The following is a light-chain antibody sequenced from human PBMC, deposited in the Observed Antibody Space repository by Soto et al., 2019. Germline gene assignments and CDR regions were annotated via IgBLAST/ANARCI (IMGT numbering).Light chain of an antibody. CDR1: SSNIGSKT. CDR3: AAWDDSLNGVV. CDR2: SNN. V-gene: IGLV1-44*01. J-gene: IGLJ2*01. Sequence: QSVLTQPPSASGTPGQRVTISCSGRSSNIGSKTVNWYQQLPGTAPQLLIYSNNQRPSVVPDRFSGSKSGTAASLAISGLPYEDEDDYYCAAWDDSLNGVVFGGGTKLTVL.